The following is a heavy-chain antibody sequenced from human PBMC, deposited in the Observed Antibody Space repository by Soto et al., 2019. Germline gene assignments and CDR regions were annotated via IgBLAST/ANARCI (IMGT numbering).Heavy chain of an antibody. CDR2: IDQSGGT. J-gene: IGHJ6*02. Sequence: SPTQSVPFAVVGDSLRRQSWNCIRHSPGEGLEWIGEIDQSGGTNYNPALKSRAIISDDTSKNQFSLALTSVTAADTAVYYCAREDSYGWSGESLDVWGQGTTVT. CDR3: AREDSYGWSGESLDV. CDR1: GDSLRRQS. D-gene: IGHD6-19*01. V-gene: IGHV4-34*01.